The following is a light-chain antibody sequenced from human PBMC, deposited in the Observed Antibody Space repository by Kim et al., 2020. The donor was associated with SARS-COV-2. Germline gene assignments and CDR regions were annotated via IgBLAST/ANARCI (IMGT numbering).Light chain of an antibody. V-gene: IGKV3-11*01. Sequence: PGESATLSCRASQSITINLAWYQHKPGQAPRLLIHDASNRATDIPARFSGSGSGTDFTLTISSLEPEDFAVYYCQQRGDWPPTFGGGTKVDIK. CDR2: DAS. CDR1: QSITIN. J-gene: IGKJ4*01. CDR3: QQRGDWPPT.